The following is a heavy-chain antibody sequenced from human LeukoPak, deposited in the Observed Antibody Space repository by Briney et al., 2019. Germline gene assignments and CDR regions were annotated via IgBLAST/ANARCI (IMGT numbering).Heavy chain of an antibody. CDR2: IYYSGST. J-gene: IGHJ4*02. Sequence: SETLSLTCTVSGGSISSHYWSWIRQPPGKGLEWIGYIYYSGSTNYNPSLKSRVTISVDTSKNQFSLKLSSATAADTAVYYCARHYHYYDSSGQFDYWGQGTLVTVSS. V-gene: IGHV4-59*08. CDR1: GGSISSHY. CDR3: ARHYHYYDSSGQFDY. D-gene: IGHD3-22*01.